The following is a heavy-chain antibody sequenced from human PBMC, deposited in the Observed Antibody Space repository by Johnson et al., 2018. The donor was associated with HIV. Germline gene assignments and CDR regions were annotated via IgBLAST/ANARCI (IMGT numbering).Heavy chain of an antibody. V-gene: IGHV3-66*01. CDR2: IYSGGST. D-gene: IGHD6-13*01. Sequence: VQLVESGGGLVQPGGSLRLSCAASGFSVSSNYMSWVRQAPGKGLEWVSVIYSGGSTYYADSVKGRFTISRDNSKYTLFLQMYSLRAEDTAVYYCARGHSPDAFDIWGQGTMVTVST. CDR1: GFSVSSNY. CDR3: ARGHSPDAFDI. J-gene: IGHJ3*02.